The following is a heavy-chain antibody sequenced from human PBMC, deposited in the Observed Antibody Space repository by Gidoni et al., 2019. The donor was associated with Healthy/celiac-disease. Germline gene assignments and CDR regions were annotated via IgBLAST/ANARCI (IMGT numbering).Heavy chain of an antibody. Sequence: QVQLPESGPGLVKPSETLALTGTVSGGSISLYYWSWIRQPPGKGLEWIGYIYYSGSTNYNPSLKSRVTISVDTSKSQFSLKLSSVTAADTAVYYCARDEGYSYGYAFDIWGQGTMVTVSS. V-gene: IGHV4-59*01. CDR2: IYYSGST. J-gene: IGHJ3*02. CDR1: GGSISLYY. D-gene: IGHD5-18*01. CDR3: ARDEGYSYGYAFDI.